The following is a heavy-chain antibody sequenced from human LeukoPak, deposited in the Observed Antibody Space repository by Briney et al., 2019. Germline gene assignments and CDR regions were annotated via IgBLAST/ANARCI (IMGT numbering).Heavy chain of an antibody. CDR3: ARDRYDYVWGSYRYTGSFDY. CDR1: GYTFTSYG. V-gene: IGHV1-18*01. J-gene: IGHJ4*02. CDR2: ISAYNGNT. Sequence: ASVKVSCKASGYTFTSYGISWVRQAPGQGLEWMGWISAYNGNTNYAQKLQGRVTMTTDTSTSTAYMELSRLRSDDTAVYYCARDRYDYVWGSYRYTGSFDYWGQGTLVTVSS. D-gene: IGHD3-16*02.